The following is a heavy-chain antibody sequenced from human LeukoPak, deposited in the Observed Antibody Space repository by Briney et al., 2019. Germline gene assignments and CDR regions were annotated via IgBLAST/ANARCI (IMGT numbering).Heavy chain of an antibody. Sequence: SQTLSLTCTVSGGSISSGSYYWIWIRQPAGKELEWFGRIYASGRTNYNPPLKSRVTISADTSKNQFSLNLSSVTAADTAVYYCARDGGYSYGYGMDVWGQGTTVTVSS. CDR1: GGSISSGSYY. CDR2: IYASGRT. D-gene: IGHD5-18*01. CDR3: ARDGGYSYGYGMDV. V-gene: IGHV4-61*02. J-gene: IGHJ6*02.